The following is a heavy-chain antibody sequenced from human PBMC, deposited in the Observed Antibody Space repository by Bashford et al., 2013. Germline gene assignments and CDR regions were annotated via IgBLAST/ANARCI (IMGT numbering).Heavy chain of an antibody. V-gene: IGHV2-26*01. J-gene: IGHJ4*02. D-gene: IGHD1-26*01. Sequence: ALEWLAHIFSNDEKSYSTSLKSRLTISKDTSKSQVVLTMTNMDPVDTATYYCARKYSGSYSAHFDYWGQGTLVTVSS. CDR2: IFSNDEK. CDR3: ARKYSGSYSAHFDY.